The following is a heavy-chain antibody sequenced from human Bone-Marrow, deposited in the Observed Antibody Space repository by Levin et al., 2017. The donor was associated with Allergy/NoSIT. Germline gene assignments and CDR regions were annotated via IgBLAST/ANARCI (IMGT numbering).Heavy chain of an antibody. D-gene: IGHD2-15*01. CDR2: ITWNRGKK. Sequence: SLKISCAVSGFNVDDYAMHWVRQAPGKGLEWVSGITWNRGKKDYADSVMGRFTISRDSVKNSLYLEMNRLRDEDTALYYCVKDIAGEDSTLDHWGQGALVTVSS. V-gene: IGHV3-9*01. CDR3: VKDIAGEDSTLDH. J-gene: IGHJ4*02. CDR1: GFNVDDYA.